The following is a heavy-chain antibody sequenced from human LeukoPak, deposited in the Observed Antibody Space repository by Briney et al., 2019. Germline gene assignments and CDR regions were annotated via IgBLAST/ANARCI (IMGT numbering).Heavy chain of an antibody. CDR3: AKNGDRGAYCTGGTCYPYFYYYMDV. D-gene: IGHD2-15*01. CDR2: IHHDGSNK. CDR1: GFTFSSYG. V-gene: IGHV3-30*02. J-gene: IGHJ6*03. Sequence: PGGSLRLSCAASGFTFSSYGMHWVRQAPGKGLDWVAFIHHDGSNKYYADSVRGRFTISRDNSKNTLYLQMNSLRAEDTAIYYCAKNGDRGAYCTGGTCYPYFYYYMDVWGKGTTVTI.